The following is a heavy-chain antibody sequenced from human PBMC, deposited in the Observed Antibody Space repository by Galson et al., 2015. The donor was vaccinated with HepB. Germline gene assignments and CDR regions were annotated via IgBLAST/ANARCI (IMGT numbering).Heavy chain of an antibody. D-gene: IGHD2-2*01. CDR3: ARGLTGVLPVAILIFSFYAMDV. CDR2: INHSGST. V-gene: IGHV4-34*01. Sequence: ETLSLTCAVYGGSFSGYYWSWIRQPPGKGLEWIGEINHSGSTNYNPSLKSRVTILLDTSKNQFSLKLSSVTAADTALYYCARGLTGVLPVAILIFSFYAMDVWGQGTTVTVSS. J-gene: IGHJ6*02. CDR1: GGSFSGYY.